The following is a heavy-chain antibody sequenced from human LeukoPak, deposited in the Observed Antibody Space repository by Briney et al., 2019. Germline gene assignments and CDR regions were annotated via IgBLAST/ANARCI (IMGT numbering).Heavy chain of an antibody. CDR2: IYRHGRT. CDR1: GFTVSANY. Sequence: PAGSLRLSCAASGFTVSANYMSWVRQAAGKGLEWVSIIYRHGRTYYANSVKGRFTISRDSSKNTLDLQMNSLRAEDTAVYFCARAPGHVYMPMDVWGQGTTVIVS. J-gene: IGHJ6*02. V-gene: IGHV3-66*03. CDR3: ARAPGHVYMPMDV. D-gene: IGHD2-2*01.